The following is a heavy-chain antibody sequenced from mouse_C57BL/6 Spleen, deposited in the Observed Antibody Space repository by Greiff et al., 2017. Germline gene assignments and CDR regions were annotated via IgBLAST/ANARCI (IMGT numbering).Heavy chain of an antibody. CDR2: IYPGDGDT. Sequence: QVQLQQSGPELVKPGASVKISCKASGYAFSSSWMNWVKQRPGKGLEWIGQIYPGDGDTNYNGKFKGKATLTADKSSSTAYMQLSSLTSEDSAVYFCASNYGYWGQGTTLTVSS. D-gene: IGHD1-1*01. J-gene: IGHJ2*01. CDR3: ASNYGY. CDR1: GYAFSSSW. V-gene: IGHV1-82*01.